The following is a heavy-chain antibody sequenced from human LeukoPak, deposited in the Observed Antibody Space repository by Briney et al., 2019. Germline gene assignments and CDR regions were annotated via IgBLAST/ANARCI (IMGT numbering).Heavy chain of an antibody. D-gene: IGHD6-19*01. CDR3: AKVLSSGWDAFDI. J-gene: IGHJ3*02. CDR1: GFTFSSYA. CDR2: ISGSGGST. V-gene: IGHV3-23*01. Sequence: PGASLRLSCAASGFTFSSYAMGWVRQAPGKGLEWVSAISGSGGSTYYADSVKGRFTISRDNSKNTLYLQMNSLRAEDTAVYYCAKVLSSGWDAFDIWGQGTMVTVSS.